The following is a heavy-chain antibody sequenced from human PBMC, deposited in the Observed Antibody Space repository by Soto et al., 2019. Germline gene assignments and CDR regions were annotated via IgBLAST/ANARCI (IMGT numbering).Heavy chain of an antibody. J-gene: IGHJ4*02. Sequence: EVQLVESGGGLVQPGGSLRLSCAASGFTVSSYEMNWVRQAPGKGLEWVSYISSSGRTIYYADSVKGRFTISRDNAKNSLYLQMNSLRADDTAVYYCARSGYNWNDGARGYFDYWGQGTLVTVSS. CDR1: GFTVSSYE. V-gene: IGHV3-48*03. CDR2: ISSSGRTI. D-gene: IGHD1-20*01. CDR3: ARSGYNWNDGARGYFDY.